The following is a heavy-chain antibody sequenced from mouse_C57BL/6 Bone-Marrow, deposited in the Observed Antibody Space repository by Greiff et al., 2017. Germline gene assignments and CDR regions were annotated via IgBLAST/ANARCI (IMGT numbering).Heavy chain of an antibody. V-gene: IGHV1-61*01. J-gene: IGHJ2*01. CDR1: GYTFTSYW. CDR2: IYPSDSET. CDR3: ARGLLDY. Sequence: VQLQQPGAELVRPGSSVKLSCKASGYTFTSYWMDWVKQRPGQGLEWIGNIYPSDSETHYNEKFKDKATLTVDKTSSTAYIQLSSLTSEDSAVYYCARGLLDYGGHGSTLTVSA.